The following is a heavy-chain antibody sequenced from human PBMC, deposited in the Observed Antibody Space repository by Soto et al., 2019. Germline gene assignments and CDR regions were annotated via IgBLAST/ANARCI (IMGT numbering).Heavy chain of an antibody. CDR3: AREYGYCSSTSCFLLRS. CDR1: GGTFSSYA. J-gene: IGHJ5*02. Sequence: SVKVSCKASGGTFSSYAISWVRQAPGQGLEWMGGIIPIFGTANYAQKFQGRVTITADESTSTAYMELSSLRSEDTAVYYCAREYGYCSSTSCFLLRSWRQGTLVTVSS. D-gene: IGHD2-2*03. CDR2: IIPIFGTA. V-gene: IGHV1-69*13.